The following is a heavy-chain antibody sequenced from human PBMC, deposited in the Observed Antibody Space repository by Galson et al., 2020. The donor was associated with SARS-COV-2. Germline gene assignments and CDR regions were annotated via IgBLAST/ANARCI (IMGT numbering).Heavy chain of an antibody. CDR2: ISGSGSAA. J-gene: IGHJ3*02. D-gene: IGHD3-22*01. V-gene: IGHV3-23*01. CDR3: ARDFPYSGSSGFDALDM. CDR1: GFTLRNYA. Sequence: GGSLRLSCSASGFTLRNYAISWVRQAPGKGLEWVCIISGSGSAAYYTDSVKGRFTISRDNSRNTVSLEMDSLRAEDAATYYCARDFPYSGSSGFDALDMWGQGTKVTVSS.